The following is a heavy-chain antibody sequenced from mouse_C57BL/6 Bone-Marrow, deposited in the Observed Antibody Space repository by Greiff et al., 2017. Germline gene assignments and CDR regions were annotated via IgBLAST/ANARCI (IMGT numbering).Heavy chain of an antibody. Sequence: QVQLQQSGAELARPGASVKLSCKASGYTFTSYGISWVKQRTGQGLEWIGEIYPRSGNTYYNEKFKGKATLTADKSSSTAYMELRSLTSEDSAVYFCARVELGRRYYAMDDWGQGTSVTVSS. CDR1: GYTFTSYG. CDR3: ARVELGRRYYAMDD. V-gene: IGHV1-81*01. J-gene: IGHJ4*01. CDR2: IYPRSGNT. D-gene: IGHD4-1*01.